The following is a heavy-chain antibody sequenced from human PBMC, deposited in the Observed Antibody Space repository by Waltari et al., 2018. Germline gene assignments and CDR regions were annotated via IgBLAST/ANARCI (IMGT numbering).Heavy chain of an antibody. J-gene: IGHJ3*01. CDR2: ISYEGSDK. CDR1: GFPFSDRG. V-gene: IGHV3-30*03. CDR3: ATTIISPGAFDV. D-gene: IGHD1-1*01. Sequence: QVQLVESGGGVVQSGGSLSLPCSASGFPFSDRGMHWVRQAPGKGLEWVAFISYEGSDKVFGVSVKGRFTISRDNAKNTVSLLMNSLKSEDTAVYYCATTIISPGAFDVWGQGTMVSVSS.